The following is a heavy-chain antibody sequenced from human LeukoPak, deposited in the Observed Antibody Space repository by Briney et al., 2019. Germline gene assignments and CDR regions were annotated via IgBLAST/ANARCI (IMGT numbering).Heavy chain of an antibody. J-gene: IGHJ5*02. V-gene: IGHV4-34*01. CDR2: INHSGST. D-gene: IGHD1-7*01. Sequence: SETLSLTCTVSGGSISSYYWSWIRQPPGKGLEWIGEINHSGSTNYNPSLKSRVTISVDTSKNQFSLKLSSVTAADTAVYYCARVRYNWNYNWFDPWGQGTLVTVSS. CDR1: GGSISSYY. CDR3: ARVRYNWNYNWFDP.